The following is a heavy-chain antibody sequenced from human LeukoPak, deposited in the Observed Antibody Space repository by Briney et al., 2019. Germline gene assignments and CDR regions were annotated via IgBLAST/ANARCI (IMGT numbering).Heavy chain of an antibody. CDR2: ISSSSSYI. V-gene: IGHV3-21*01. D-gene: IGHD3-22*01. CDR1: RFTSSSYS. J-gene: IGHJ4*02. Sequence: GRFLRLSTADSRFTSSSYSMDWVSEAPVSGMERGSSISSSSSYIYYADSVKGRFTISRDNAKNSLYLQMNSLRAEDTAVYYCARANYYDSSGYRAPQRWGQGTLVTVSS. CDR3: ARANYYDSSGYRAPQR.